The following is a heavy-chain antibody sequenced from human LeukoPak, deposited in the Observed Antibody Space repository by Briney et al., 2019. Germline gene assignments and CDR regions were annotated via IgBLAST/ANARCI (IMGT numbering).Heavy chain of an antibody. Sequence: PSETLSLTCTVSGGSISSYYWSWIRQPPGKGLEWIGYIYYSGSTNYNPSLKSRVTISVDTSKNKFSLKLSSVTAADTAVYYCARGQAAAGGSGIFDYWGQGTLVTVSS. CDR2: IYYSGST. J-gene: IGHJ4*02. D-gene: IGHD6-13*01. CDR3: ARGQAAAGGSGIFDY. CDR1: GGSISSYY. V-gene: IGHV4-59*01.